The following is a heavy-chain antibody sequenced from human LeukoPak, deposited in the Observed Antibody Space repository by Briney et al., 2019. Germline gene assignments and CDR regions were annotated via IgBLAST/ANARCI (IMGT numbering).Heavy chain of an antibody. CDR1: GGSISSGYYY. CDR2: VFYSGST. J-gene: IGHJ6*03. D-gene: IGHD6-6*01. V-gene: IGHV4-39*01. Sequence: SETLSLTCTVSGGSISSGYYYWGWIRQPPGKGLEWIGSVFYSGSTSYNPSFKSRITMSVDTSKNRFSLRLNSVTAADTAVYYCARNSSTIVPRPDPHYYYNCMDVWGKGTTVTVSS. CDR3: ARNSSTIVPRPDPHYYYNCMDV.